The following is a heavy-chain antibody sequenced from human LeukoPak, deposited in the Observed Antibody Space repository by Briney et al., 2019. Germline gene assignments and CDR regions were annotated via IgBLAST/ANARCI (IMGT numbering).Heavy chain of an antibody. CDR2: IYYSGST. CDR1: GDSISSYY. CDR3: AKEGGYGSGFLAY. D-gene: IGHD3-10*01. J-gene: IGHJ4*02. Sequence: SETLSLTCTVSGDSISSYYWSWLRQPPGKGLEWIGYIYYSGSTTYNPSFKSRVTISVDRSKNQFSLRLTSVTAADTAVYYCAKEGGYGSGFLAYWGQGTLVTVSS. V-gene: IGHV4-59*01.